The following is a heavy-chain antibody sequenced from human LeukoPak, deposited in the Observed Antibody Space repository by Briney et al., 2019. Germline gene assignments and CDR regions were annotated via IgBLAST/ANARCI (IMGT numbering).Heavy chain of an antibody. J-gene: IGHJ5*02. CDR1: GGSFSGYY. V-gene: IGHV4-34*01. Sequence: SETLSLTCAVYGGSFSGYYWSWIRQPPGKGLEWIGEINHSGSTNYNPSLKSRVTIPVDTSKNQFSLKLGSVTAADTAVYYCARAFFDPWGQGTLVTVSS. CDR2: INHSGST. CDR3: ARAFFDP.